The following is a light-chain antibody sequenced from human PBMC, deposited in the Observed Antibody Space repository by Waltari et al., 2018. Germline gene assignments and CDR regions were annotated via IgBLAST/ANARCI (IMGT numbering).Light chain of an antibody. CDR1: TSNIGLALD. V-gene: IGLV1-40*01. CDR3: QSHDNSLSGLVV. CDR2: KNN. J-gene: IGLJ2*01. Sequence: QSVLTQPPSVSGAPGQRVTLSCPGSTSNIGLALDGHWYQQPPGTAPKLLIYKNNNRPSGVPDRISGTKSGTSASLAITGLQAEDEADYYCQSHDNSLSGLVVFGGGTKLTVL.